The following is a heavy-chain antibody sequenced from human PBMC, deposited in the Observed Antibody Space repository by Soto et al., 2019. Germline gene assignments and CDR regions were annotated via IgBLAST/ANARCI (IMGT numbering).Heavy chain of an antibody. D-gene: IGHD5-18*01. CDR1: GFTFSNAW. CDR3: AKDNTAYYYYGMDV. CDR2: IKSKTDGGTT. J-gene: IGHJ6*02. V-gene: IGHV3-15*07. Sequence: GGSLRLSCAASGFTFSNAWMNWVRQAPGKGLEWVGRIKSKTDGGTTDYAAPVKGRFTISRDNSKNSLYLQMNSLRTEDTALYYCAKDNTAYYYYGMDVWGQGTTVTVSS.